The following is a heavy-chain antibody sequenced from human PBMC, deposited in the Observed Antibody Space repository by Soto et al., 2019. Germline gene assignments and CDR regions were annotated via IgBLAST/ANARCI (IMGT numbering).Heavy chain of an antibody. CDR2: IYYSGST. CDR3: ASPGYSSGWYYFDY. V-gene: IGHV4-39*01. D-gene: IGHD6-19*01. Sequence: SETLSLTCTVSGGSISSSSYYWGWIRQPPGKGLEWIGSIYYSGSTYYNPSLKSRVTISVDTSKNQFSLKLSPVTAADTAVYYCASPGYSSGWYYFDYWGQGTLVTVSS. CDR1: GGSISSSSYY. J-gene: IGHJ4*02.